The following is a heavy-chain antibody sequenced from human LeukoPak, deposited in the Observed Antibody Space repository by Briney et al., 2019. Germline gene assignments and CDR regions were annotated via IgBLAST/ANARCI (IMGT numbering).Heavy chain of an antibody. J-gene: IGHJ4*02. Sequence: GGSLRLSCATSGFPFSSYDMNWVRQAPGKGLEWASYIHSSGGTIYYADSVKGRFTISRDSAKNSVYLRMNSLRAEDTALYYCARKLTGTTYFDCWGQGILVTVSS. CDR2: IHSSGGTI. V-gene: IGHV3-48*03. D-gene: IGHD1-1*01. CDR3: ARKLTGTTYFDC. CDR1: GFPFSSYD.